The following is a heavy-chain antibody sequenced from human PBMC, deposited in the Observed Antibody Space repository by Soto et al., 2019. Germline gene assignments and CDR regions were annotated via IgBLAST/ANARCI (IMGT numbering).Heavy chain of an antibody. V-gene: IGHV3-30-3*01. Sequence: WGSLRLSCAASGFTFISYAIHLFRHSPFKWLEWVAVISYDGSNKYYADSVKGRFTISRDNSKNTLYLQMNSLRAEDTAVYYCAREWDTAMVAYYYYGMDVWGQGTTVTVSS. J-gene: IGHJ6*02. CDR3: AREWDTAMVAYYYYGMDV. CDR2: ISYDGSNK. CDR1: GFTFISYA. D-gene: IGHD5-18*01.